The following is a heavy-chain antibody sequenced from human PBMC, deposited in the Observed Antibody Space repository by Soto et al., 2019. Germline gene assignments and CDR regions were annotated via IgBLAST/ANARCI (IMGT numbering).Heavy chain of an antibody. CDR2: IHTTENT. D-gene: IGHD6-13*01. V-gene: IGHV4-4*07. Sequence: QVQLQESGPGLVKPSETLSLTCTVSGDSISSYYWSWIRQPAGNGMEWIGRIHTTENTNYNPSLRSRVTMSVDTSNNQFSLKLTSLTAADTAVYYCARALTSAAGLYFDYWGQGPLVTVSS. CDR3: ARALTSAAGLYFDY. J-gene: IGHJ4*02. CDR1: GDSISSYY.